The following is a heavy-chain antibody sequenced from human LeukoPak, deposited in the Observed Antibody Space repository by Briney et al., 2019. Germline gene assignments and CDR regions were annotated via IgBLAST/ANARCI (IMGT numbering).Heavy chain of an antibody. CDR3: AKVRWDRRELLLALDY. J-gene: IGHJ4*02. CDR1: GFTFSSYG. V-gene: IGHV3-30*02. CDR2: IRYDGSNK. Sequence: SGGSLRLSCAASGFTFSSYGMHWVRQAPGKGLEWVAFIRYDGSNKYYADSVKGRFTISRDNSKNTLYLQMNSLRAEDTAVYYCAKVRWDRRELLLALDYWGQGTLVTVSS. D-gene: IGHD1-26*01.